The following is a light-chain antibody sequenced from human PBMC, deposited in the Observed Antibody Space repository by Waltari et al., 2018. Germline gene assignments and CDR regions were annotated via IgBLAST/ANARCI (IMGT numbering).Light chain of an antibody. V-gene: IGLV1-44*01. Sequence: QSVLTQPPSASGTPGQRVTISCSGSTSNIGSHTVNWYRHLPGTAPKLLIFSNFHRPSGVPDRISGSKSGTSASLAISGLQSEDEGVYYCAAWDDSLNGVIFGGGTKLTVL. CDR3: AAWDDSLNGVI. CDR2: SNF. J-gene: IGLJ2*01. CDR1: TSNIGSHT.